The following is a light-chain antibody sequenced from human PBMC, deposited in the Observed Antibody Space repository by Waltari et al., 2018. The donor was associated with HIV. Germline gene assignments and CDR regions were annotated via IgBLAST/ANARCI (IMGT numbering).Light chain of an antibody. J-gene: IGKJ5*01. CDR3: QQRSNWPPIT. CDR2: DAS. Sequence: EIVLTQYPATLSLSPGERATLSCRASQSVSNYLAWYQQKPGQAPRLLIYDASNRATGIPARFSGSGSGTDFTLTISSLEPEDFALYYCQQRSNWPPITFGQGTRLEIK. V-gene: IGKV3-11*01. CDR1: QSVSNY.